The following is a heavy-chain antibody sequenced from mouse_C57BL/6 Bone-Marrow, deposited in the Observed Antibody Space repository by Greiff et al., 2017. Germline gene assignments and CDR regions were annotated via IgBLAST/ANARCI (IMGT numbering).Heavy chain of an antibody. Sequence: QVQLQQPGAELVKPGASVKLSCKASGYTFTSYWMQWVKQRPGQGLEWIGEIDPSDSDTNYNQKFKGKATLTVDTSSSTAYMRRSSLTSEDSAFYYCARDDHYAMDYWGQGTSVTVSS. V-gene: IGHV1-50*01. CDR3: ARDDHYAMDY. J-gene: IGHJ4*01. CDR1: GYTFTSYW. CDR2: IDPSDSDT.